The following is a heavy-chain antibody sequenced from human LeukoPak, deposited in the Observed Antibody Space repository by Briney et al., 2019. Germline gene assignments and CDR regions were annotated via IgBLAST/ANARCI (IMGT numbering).Heavy chain of an antibody. D-gene: IGHD6-6*01. CDR1: GGTFSSYA. V-gene: IGHV1-69*05. CDR3: ARDGLAARPDYYYYYMDV. CDR2: IIPIFGTA. Sequence: SVSVSCKASGGTFSSYAISWVRQAPGEGLEWMGGIIPIFGTANYAQKLQGRGTITTEESTSTAYMELNSLRSEDTAVYYCARDGLAARPDYYYYYMDVWGKGTTVTVSS. J-gene: IGHJ6*03.